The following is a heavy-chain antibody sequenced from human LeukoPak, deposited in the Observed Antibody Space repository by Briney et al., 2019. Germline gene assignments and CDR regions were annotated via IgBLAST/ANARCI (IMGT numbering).Heavy chain of an antibody. J-gene: IGHJ4*02. CDR3: AGERVDTATNYYFDY. CDR2: LYYSGNT. CDR1: GGSISSSSFY. D-gene: IGHD5-18*01. Sequence: SETLSLTCNVSGGSISSSSFYWGWIRQPPGKGLEWIGSLYYSGNTYYNPSLKSRVTISVDTSKNQFSLKLSSVTAADTAVYYCAGERVDTATNYYFDYWGQGTLVTVSS. V-gene: IGHV4-39*07.